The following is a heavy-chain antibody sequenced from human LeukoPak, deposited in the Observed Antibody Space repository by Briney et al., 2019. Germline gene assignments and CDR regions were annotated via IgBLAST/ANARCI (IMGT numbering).Heavy chain of an antibody. CDR3: ASSGDDYCDY. J-gene: IGHJ4*02. Sequence: ASVKVSCKVSGYTLTELSMHWVRQAPGKGLEWMGGFDPEDGETICAQKFQGRVTMTEDTSTDTAYMELSSLSPEDTAVYYCASSGDDYCDYWGQGTLVTVSS. CDR2: FDPEDGET. CDR1: GYTLTELS. V-gene: IGHV1-24*01. D-gene: IGHD6-6*01.